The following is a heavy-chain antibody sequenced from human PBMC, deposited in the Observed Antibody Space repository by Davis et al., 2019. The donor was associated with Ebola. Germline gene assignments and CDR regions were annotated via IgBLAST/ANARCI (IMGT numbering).Heavy chain of an antibody. CDR2: VTSADP. CDR1: GFIFSTYV. CDR3: AKDTSNIWFDI. V-gene: IGHV3-23*01. J-gene: IGHJ3*02. Sequence: GESLKISCSSSGFIFSTYVLSWVRPAPGKGLEWVSTYVTSADPYYADPVKGRFTISRDNSKNTLHLQMNGLRVEDTAIYYCAKDTSNIWFDIWGQGTNVTVSS. D-gene: IGHD1-26*01.